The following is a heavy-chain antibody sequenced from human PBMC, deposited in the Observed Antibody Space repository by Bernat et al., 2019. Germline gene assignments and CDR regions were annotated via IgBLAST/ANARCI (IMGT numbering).Heavy chain of an antibody. CDR2: ISYDGRNK. V-gene: IGHV3-30*03. CDR1: GFTFSTYD. Sequence: QVQLVESGGGVVQPGRSLRLSCAASGFTFSTYDMHWVRQAPGKGLEWVAVISYDGRNKYYADSVQARFIISRDDSENTLYLQMDSLKSEDTAVYYCVRDGAALYYYHGMDVWGRGTTVTVSS. D-gene: IGHD6-25*01. J-gene: IGHJ6*02. CDR3: VRDGAALYYYHGMDV.